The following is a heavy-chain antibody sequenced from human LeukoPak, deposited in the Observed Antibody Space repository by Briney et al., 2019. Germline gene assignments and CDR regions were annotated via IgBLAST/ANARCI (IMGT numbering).Heavy chain of an antibody. Sequence: GGSLRLSCAASGFTFSSYAMHWVRQAPGKGLEYVSAISSNGGSTYYANSVKGRFTISRDNSKNTLYLQMGSQRAEDMAVYYCARAQRWLQFSAFDIWGQGTMVTVSS. V-gene: IGHV3-64*01. D-gene: IGHD5-12*01. J-gene: IGHJ3*02. CDR3: ARAQRWLQFSAFDI. CDR2: ISSNGGST. CDR1: GFTFSSYA.